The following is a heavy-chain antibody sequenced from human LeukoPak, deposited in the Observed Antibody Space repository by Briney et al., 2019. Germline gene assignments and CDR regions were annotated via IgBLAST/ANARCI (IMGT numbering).Heavy chain of an antibody. V-gene: IGHV3-48*03. D-gene: IGHD6-13*01. Sequence: PGGSLRLSCAASGFTFSSYEMNWVRQAPGKGLEWVSYISSSGSTIYYADSVKGRFTISRDNAKNSLYLQMNSLRAEDTAVYYCARGGSSWYNWFDPWGQGTLVTGSS. J-gene: IGHJ5*02. CDR3: ARGGSSWYNWFDP. CDR2: ISSSGSTI. CDR1: GFTFSSYE.